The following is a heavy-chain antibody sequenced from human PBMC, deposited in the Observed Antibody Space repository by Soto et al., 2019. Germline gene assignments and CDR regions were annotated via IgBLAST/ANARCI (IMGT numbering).Heavy chain of an antibody. CDR3: AKDQPNFDY. Sequence: GPLLLACAASGFTFSTYAMSWVRQAPGKGLEWVSVISGSGSSTYYADSVRGRFTISRDNSKNTLYLQMNSLRAEDTAIYYCAKDQPNFDYWGQGTLVTVYS. CDR2: ISGSGSST. CDR1: GFTFSTYA. J-gene: IGHJ4*02. V-gene: IGHV3-23*01.